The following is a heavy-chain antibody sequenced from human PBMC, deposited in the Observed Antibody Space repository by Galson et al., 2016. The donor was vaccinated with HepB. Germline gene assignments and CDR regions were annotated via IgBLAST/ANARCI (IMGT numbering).Heavy chain of an antibody. CDR1: GGSFSGNY. D-gene: IGHD5-12*01. J-gene: IGHJ4*02. CDR2: IDHSGST. Sequence: SETLSLTCGVYGGSFSGNYWSWIRQTLGKGLEWIGEIDHSGSTYYNPSLKSRVTISVDTSKDHFSLKVTSVTVADTAVYYCGRRPRGYSGYVPKYFDYWGQGTLVTVSS. V-gene: IGHV4-34*01. CDR3: GRRPRGYSGYVPKYFDY.